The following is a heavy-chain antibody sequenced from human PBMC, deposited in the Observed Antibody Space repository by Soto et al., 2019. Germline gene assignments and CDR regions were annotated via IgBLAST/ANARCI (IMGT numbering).Heavy chain of an antibody. CDR2: IGGSGDST. CDR3: AKVSRDSSNVDY. V-gene: IGHV3-23*01. Sequence: VQLLESGGGLVQPGGSLRLSCAASGFTFSSYAMNWVRQAPGKGLEWVSAIGGSGDSTYYADSVKGRFTISRDNSKSTLFLQMNSLRAEDTAIYYCAKVSRDSSNVDYWGQGTLVTVSS. CDR1: GFTFSSYA. J-gene: IGHJ4*02. D-gene: IGHD6-13*01.